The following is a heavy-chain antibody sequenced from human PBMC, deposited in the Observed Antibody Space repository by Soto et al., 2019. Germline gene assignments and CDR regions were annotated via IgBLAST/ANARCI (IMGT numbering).Heavy chain of an antibody. CDR1: GYTFTSYG. CDR3: ARVGCSSTSCYLRYDYYGIGV. Sequence: QVQLVQSGAEVKKPGASVKVSCKASGYTFTSYGISWVRQAPGQGLEWMGWISAYNGNTNYAQKLQGRVTMTTDTSRSRGYMELGRLRSDDTAVYYCARVGCSSTSCYLRYDYYGIGVWGQGTTVTVSS. D-gene: IGHD2-2*01. V-gene: IGHV1-18*01. J-gene: IGHJ6*02. CDR2: ISAYNGNT.